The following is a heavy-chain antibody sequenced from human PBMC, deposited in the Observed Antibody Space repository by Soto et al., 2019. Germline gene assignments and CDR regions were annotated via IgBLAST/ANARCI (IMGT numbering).Heavy chain of an antibody. V-gene: IGHV1-46*03. Sequence: QVQMVQSGAEVKKAGASVKVSCKASGYTFTSYYMHWVRQTPGQGLEWMGIINPSGGSTSYAQKFQGRVTMTRDTSTSTVYMELSSLRSEDTAVYYCARDEGYCSGGSCYHDAFDIWGQGTMVTVSS. D-gene: IGHD2-15*01. CDR1: GYTFTSYY. J-gene: IGHJ3*02. CDR2: INPSGGST. CDR3: ARDEGYCSGGSCYHDAFDI.